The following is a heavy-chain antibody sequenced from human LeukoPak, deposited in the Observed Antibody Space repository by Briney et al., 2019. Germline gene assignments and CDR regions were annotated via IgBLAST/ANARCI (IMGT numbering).Heavy chain of an antibody. CDR1: GGTFSSYA. CDR3: AREYSSSNYYYYYYVDV. D-gene: IGHD6-6*01. CDR2: IIPIFGSA. V-gene: IGHV1-69*05. J-gene: IGHJ6*03. Sequence: GASVKVSCKASGGTFSSYAISWVRQAPGQGLEWMGGIIPIFGSANYAQKFQGRVTITTDESTSTAYMELSSLRSEDTAVYYCAREYSSSNYYYYYYVDVWGKGTTVTVSS.